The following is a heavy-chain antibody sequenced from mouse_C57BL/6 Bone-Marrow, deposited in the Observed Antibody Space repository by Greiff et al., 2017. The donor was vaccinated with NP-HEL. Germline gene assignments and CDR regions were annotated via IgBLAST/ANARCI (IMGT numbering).Heavy chain of an antibody. V-gene: IGHV1-76*01. D-gene: IGHD1-1*01. CDR3: ARAGYYGSPYYAMDY. CDR1: GYTFTDYY. Sequence: VKLMESGAELVRPGASVKLSCKASGYTFTDYYIHWVKQRPGQGLEWIARIYPGSGNTYYNEKFKGKATLTAATSSSTAYMQLSSLTSEDSAVYFCARAGYYGSPYYAMDYWGQGTSVTVSS. CDR2: IYPGSGNT. J-gene: IGHJ4*01.